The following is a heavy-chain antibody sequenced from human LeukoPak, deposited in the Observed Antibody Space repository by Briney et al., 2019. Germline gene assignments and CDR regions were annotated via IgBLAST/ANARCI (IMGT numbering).Heavy chain of an antibody. CDR3: AREMKANNDFLTGHYHSYHHGMDV. Sequence: PSETLSLTCAVSADSFSSHYWTWIRQSPGTGLEWIGYISYIGSTNYNPSLKSRVTISIDTSKNQFSLKLRSVTAADTAVYLCAREMKANNDFLTGHYHSYHHGMDVWGQGTTVIVSS. V-gene: IGHV4-59*11. CDR1: ADSFSSHY. D-gene: IGHD3-9*01. J-gene: IGHJ6*02. CDR2: ISYIGST.